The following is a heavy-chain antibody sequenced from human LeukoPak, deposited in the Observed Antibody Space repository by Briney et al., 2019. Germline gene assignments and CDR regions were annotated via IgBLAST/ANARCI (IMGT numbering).Heavy chain of an antibody. CDR2: MNPNSDNT. V-gene: IGHV1-8*01. CDR3: ARVYDSSGHYPIDY. Sequence: ASVKVSCKASGYTFTSYDINWVRQATGQGLEWMGWMNPNSDNTGYVRKFQGRVTITRNTSISTAYMELSSLRSEDTAVYYCARVYDSSGHYPIDYWGQGTLVTVSS. J-gene: IGHJ4*02. CDR1: GYTFTSYD. D-gene: IGHD3-22*01.